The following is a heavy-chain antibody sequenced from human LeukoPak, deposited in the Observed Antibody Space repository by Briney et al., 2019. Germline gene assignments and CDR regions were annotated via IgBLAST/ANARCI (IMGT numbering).Heavy chain of an antibody. Sequence: SETLSLTCGVYGGSFSGYYWGWIRQPPGKGLEWIGSIYHSGSTYYNPSLKSRVTISVDTSKNQFSLKLSSVTAADTAVYYCATNSYGHYQYYYYMDVWGKGTTVTISS. CDR1: GGSFSGYY. CDR3: ATNSYGHYQYYYYMDV. CDR2: IYHSGST. J-gene: IGHJ6*03. D-gene: IGHD5-18*01. V-gene: IGHV4-38-2*01.